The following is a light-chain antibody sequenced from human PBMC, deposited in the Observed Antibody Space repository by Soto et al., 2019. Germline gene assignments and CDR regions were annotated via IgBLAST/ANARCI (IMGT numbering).Light chain of an antibody. CDR2: AAS. CDR3: QKHNSVLL. Sequence: DIQMTQSPSSLSASVGDRVTITCRASQGISSYIAWYQQKPGKAPKLLIYAASILQSGVPTRFRGSGSATDFTLTISSLQAEDVATYSYQKHNSVLLFGPGTKVDIK. J-gene: IGKJ3*01. CDR1: QGISSY. V-gene: IGKV1-27*01.